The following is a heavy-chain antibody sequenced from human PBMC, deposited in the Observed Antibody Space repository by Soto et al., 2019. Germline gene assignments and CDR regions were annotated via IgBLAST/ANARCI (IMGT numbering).Heavy chain of an antibody. CDR2: ISGSGGST. CDR3: AKDIVVVVAATMVVYFDY. V-gene: IGHV3-23*01. D-gene: IGHD2-15*01. CDR1: GFTFSSYA. J-gene: IGHJ4*02. Sequence: GGSLRLSCAASGFTFSSYAMSWVRQAPGKGLEWVSAISGSGGSTYYADSVKGRFTISRDNSKNTLYLQMNSLRAEDTAVYYCAKDIVVVVAATMVVYFDYWGQGTLVTVSS.